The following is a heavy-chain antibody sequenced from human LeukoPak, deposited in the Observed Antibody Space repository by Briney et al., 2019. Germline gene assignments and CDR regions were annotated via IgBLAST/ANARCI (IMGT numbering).Heavy chain of an antibody. D-gene: IGHD2-2*01. CDR2: IYYSGST. Sequence: SETLSLTCTVSGGSISSYYWSWIRQPPGKGLEWIGYIYYSGSTYYNPSLKSRVTISVDTSKNQFSLKLSSVTAADTAVYYCARDRAHCSSTSCSGHNWFDPWGQGTLVTVSS. J-gene: IGHJ5*02. V-gene: IGHV4-59*06. CDR1: GGSISSYY. CDR3: ARDRAHCSSTSCSGHNWFDP.